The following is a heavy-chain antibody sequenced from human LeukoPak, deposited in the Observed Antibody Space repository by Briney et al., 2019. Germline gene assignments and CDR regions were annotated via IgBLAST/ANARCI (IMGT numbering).Heavy chain of an antibody. CDR1: GFTFSSYG. D-gene: IGHD4-23*01. J-gene: IGHJ5*02. V-gene: IGHV3-7*01. CDR2: IKQDGSEK. CDR3: ARESTVDNWFDP. Sequence: GGSLRLSCAASGFTFSSYGMHWVRQAPGKGLEWVANIKQDGSEKYYVDSVKGRFTISRDNAKNSLYLQMNSLRAEDTAVYYCARESTVDNWFDPWGQGTLVTVSS.